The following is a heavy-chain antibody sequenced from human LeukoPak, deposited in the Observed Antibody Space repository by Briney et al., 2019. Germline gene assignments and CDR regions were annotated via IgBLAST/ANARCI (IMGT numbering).Heavy chain of an antibody. Sequence: GGSLRLSCAASGFTFSSYSMNWVRQAPGKGLVWVSSISSSSYIYYADSVKGRFTISRDNAKNSLYLQMNSLRAEDTAVYYCARDHLEMATRSRTFDYWGQGTLVTVSS. CDR1: GFTFSSYS. J-gene: IGHJ4*02. V-gene: IGHV3-21*01. CDR2: ISSSSYI. D-gene: IGHD5-24*01. CDR3: ARDHLEMATRSRTFDY.